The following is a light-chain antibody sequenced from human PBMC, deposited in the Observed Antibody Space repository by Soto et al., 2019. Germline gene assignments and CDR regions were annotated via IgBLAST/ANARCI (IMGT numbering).Light chain of an antibody. CDR1: SRDVGGYNY. J-gene: IGLJ1*01. CDR3: SSYTSSSTRLYV. CDR2: DVI. Sequence: QSVLTQAASVSGSPGQSITVSGSGTSRDVGGYNYVSWYQPHPGKAPKLMIYDVINRPSAVSNRFSGSKYGNTASLTISGLQTEDEADYYCSSYTSSSTRLYVFGTGTKLAV. V-gene: IGLV2-14*03.